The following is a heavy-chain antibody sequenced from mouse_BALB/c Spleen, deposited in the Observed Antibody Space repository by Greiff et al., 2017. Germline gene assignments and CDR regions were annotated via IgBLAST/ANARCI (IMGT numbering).Heavy chain of an antibody. V-gene: IGHV1-80*01. Sequence: QVQLQQSGAELVRPGSSVKISCKASGYAFSSYWMNWVKQRPGQGLEWIGQIYPGDGDTTYNGKFKGKATLTADKSSSTAYMQLSSLTSEDSAVYFCARSHYYGSSYDYFDYWGQGTTLTVSS. CDR1: GYAFSSYW. CDR2: IYPGDGDT. D-gene: IGHD1-1*01. J-gene: IGHJ2*01. CDR3: ARSHYYGSSYDYFDY.